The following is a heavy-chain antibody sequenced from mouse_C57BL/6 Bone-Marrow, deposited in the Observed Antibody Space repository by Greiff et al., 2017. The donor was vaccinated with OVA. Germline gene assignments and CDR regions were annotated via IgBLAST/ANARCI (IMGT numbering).Heavy chain of an antibody. CDR1: GYTFTSYW. Sequence: VQLKQSGTVLARPGASVKMSCKTSGYTFTSYWMHWVKQRPGQGLEWIGAIYPGNSDTSYNQKFKGKAKLTAVTSASTAYMELSSLTNEDSAVYYCTRPFITTVVATYYAMDYWGQGTSVTVSS. V-gene: IGHV1-5*01. CDR3: TRPFITTVVATYYAMDY. D-gene: IGHD1-1*01. CDR2: IYPGNSDT. J-gene: IGHJ4*01.